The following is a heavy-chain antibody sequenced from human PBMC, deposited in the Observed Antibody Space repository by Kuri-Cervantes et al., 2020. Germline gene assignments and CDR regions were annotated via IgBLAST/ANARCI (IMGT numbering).Heavy chain of an antibody. J-gene: IGHJ3*02. D-gene: IGHD3-9*01. CDR1: GFIFSSSD. CDR2: ISSDGSNK. Sequence: GESLKISCATSGFIFSSSDMHWVRQAPGKGLEWLAVISSDGSNKYYEDSVKGRFTISRDNSKNTLYLQMNSLRAEDTAVYYCARDRVQSRYRPGAFDIWGQGTMVTVSS. CDR3: ARDRVQSRYRPGAFDI. V-gene: IGHV3-30*03.